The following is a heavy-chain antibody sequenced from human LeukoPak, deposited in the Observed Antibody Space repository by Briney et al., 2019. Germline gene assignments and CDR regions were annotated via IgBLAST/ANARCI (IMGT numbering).Heavy chain of an antibody. CDR2: ISSSSSYI. D-gene: IGHD3-10*01. CDR1: GFTFSSYS. Sequence: AGGSLRLSCAASGFTFSSYSMNWVRQAPGKGLEWVSSISSSSSYIYYADSVKGRFTISRDNAKNSLYLQMNSLRAEDTAVYYCARESGSGGYYLSDYYYYYMDVWGKGTTVTVSS. J-gene: IGHJ6*03. V-gene: IGHV3-21*01. CDR3: ARESGSGGYYLSDYYYYYMDV.